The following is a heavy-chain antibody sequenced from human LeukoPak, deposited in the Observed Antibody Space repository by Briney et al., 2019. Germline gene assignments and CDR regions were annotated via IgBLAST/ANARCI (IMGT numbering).Heavy chain of an antibody. Sequence: TLSLTCAVSGGSISSGGYSWSWIRQPPGKGLEWVGYIYHSGSTYYNASLKSRVTISVDRSKNQFSLKLSSVTAADTAVYYCARAVPGPGMATIHSDYWGQGTLVTVSS. CDR1: GGSISSGGYS. V-gene: IGHV4-30-2*01. CDR3: ARAVPGPGMATIHSDY. D-gene: IGHD5-24*01. J-gene: IGHJ4*02. CDR2: IYHSGST.